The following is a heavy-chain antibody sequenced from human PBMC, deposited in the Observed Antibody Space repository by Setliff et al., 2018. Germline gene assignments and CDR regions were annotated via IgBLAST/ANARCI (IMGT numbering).Heavy chain of an antibody. Sequence: GASVKVSCKASGYIFTRYRITWVRQSPGQALEWMGWISTRNDDTGYAQKFKGRVTLTTDTSTNTAYMELRSLRSDDTAVYYCARRSGGRGMTTGWPDDFDYWGRGTLVTVSS. J-gene: IGHJ4*01. CDR3: ARRSGGRGMTTGWPDDFDY. V-gene: IGHV1-18*01. CDR2: ISTRNDDT. CDR1: GYIFTRYR. D-gene: IGHD4-17*01.